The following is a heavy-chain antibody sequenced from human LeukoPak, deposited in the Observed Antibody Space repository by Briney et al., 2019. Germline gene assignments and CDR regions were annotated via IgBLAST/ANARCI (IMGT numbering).Heavy chain of an antibody. J-gene: IGHJ4*02. CDR3: ARLHYRQSGY. CDR1: GGSISSSSYY. Sequence: PSETLSLTCTVSGGSISSSSYYWGWIRQPPGKGLKWIGSIYYSGSTYYNPSLKSRVTISVDTSKNQFSLKLSSVTAADTAVYYCARLHYRQSGYWGQGTLVTVSS. CDR2: IYYSGST. D-gene: IGHD4-11*01. V-gene: IGHV4-39*01.